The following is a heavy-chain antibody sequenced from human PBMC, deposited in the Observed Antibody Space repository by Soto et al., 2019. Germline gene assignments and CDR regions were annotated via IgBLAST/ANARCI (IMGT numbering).Heavy chain of an antibody. V-gene: IGHV3-33*01. D-gene: IGHD7-27*01. Sequence: QVQLVESGGGVVQPGRSLRLSCAGSGFTFSEYGMHWVRQAPGKGLEWVAFIGFDGSNKYYVDSVKGRFTISRDNSKNTLYLQMNSLRPEDTAVYYCARQSLGNIRLRGLEYWGQGTLVTVSS. J-gene: IGHJ4*02. CDR1: GFTFSEYG. CDR2: IGFDGSNK. CDR3: ARQSLGNIRLRGLEY.